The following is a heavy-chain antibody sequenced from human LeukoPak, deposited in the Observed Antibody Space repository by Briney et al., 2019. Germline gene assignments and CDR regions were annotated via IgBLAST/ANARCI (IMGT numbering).Heavy chain of an antibody. J-gene: IGHJ4*02. D-gene: IGHD3-22*01. CDR2: INHSGST. V-gene: IGHV4-34*01. CDR1: GGSFSGYY. CDR3: ARVGNYYDSSGPKGLVTDY. Sequence: SETLSLTCAVYGGSFSGYYWSWIRQPPRKGLEWIGEINHSGSTNYNPSLKSRVTVSVDTSKNQFSLKLSSVTAADTAVYYCARVGNYYDSSGPKGLVTDYWGQGTLVTVSS.